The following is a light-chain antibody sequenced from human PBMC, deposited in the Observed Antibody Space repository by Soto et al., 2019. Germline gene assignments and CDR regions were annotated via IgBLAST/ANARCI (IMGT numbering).Light chain of an antibody. CDR3: LLSYSGARYV. CDR2: DTS. CDR1: TGAVTSGHY. Sequence: QAVVTPEPSLTVSPGGPVTLTCGSSTGAVTSGHYPYWFQQKPGQAPRTLIFDTSNKHSWTPARFSGSLLGGKAALTLSGAQPEDEAEYYCLLSYSGARYVFGTGTKLTVL. V-gene: IGLV7-46*01. J-gene: IGLJ1*01.